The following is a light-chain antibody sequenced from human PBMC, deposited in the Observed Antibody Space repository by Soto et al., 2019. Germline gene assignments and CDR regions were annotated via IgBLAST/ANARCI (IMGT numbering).Light chain of an antibody. CDR2: DSS. Sequence: DIQMTQSPSSLSASVGDRVTIICQASHDINNYLNWYQQKPGKAPKLLIYDSSNLEIGVPSRFSGSGYGTSFSFTISSLQPEDIATYYCQQFDNLPVTFGQGTRLEIK. CDR1: HDINNY. V-gene: IGKV1-33*01. J-gene: IGKJ5*01. CDR3: QQFDNLPVT.